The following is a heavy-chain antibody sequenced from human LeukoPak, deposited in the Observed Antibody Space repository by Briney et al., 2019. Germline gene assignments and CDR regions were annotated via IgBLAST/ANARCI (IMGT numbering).Heavy chain of an antibody. D-gene: IGHD3-16*01. CDR1: GFTFSDYA. CDR2: ISGSGGSA. Sequence: GGSLRLSCAASGFTFSDYAMSWVRQAPGKGLEWVSAISGSGGSAYYADSVKGRFTISRDNSKNTLYLQMNSLRAEDTAVYYCMRGNPFGGYWGQGTLVTVSS. CDR3: MRGNPFGGY. V-gene: IGHV3-23*01. J-gene: IGHJ4*02.